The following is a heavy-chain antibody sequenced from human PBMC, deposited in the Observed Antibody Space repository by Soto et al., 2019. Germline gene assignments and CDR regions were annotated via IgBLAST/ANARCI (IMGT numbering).Heavy chain of an antibody. CDR1: GFTISGKKY. Sequence: GALRLSCAAFGFTISGKKYVAWVRQAPGKGLEWVSALYDLDGSFYAASVKGRFTTSSDSSKTTVYLQMNDLRPDDTAVYYCATWHEREHAYDVWGQGTTVTVSS. D-gene: IGHD1-1*01. V-gene: IGHV3-53*01. J-gene: IGHJ3*01. CDR2: LYDLDGS. CDR3: ATWHEREHAYDV.